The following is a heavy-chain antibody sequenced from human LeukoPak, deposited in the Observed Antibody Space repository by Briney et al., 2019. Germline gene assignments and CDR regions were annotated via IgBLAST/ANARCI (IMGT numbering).Heavy chain of an antibody. CDR1: GYTFTSYG. D-gene: IGHD1-26*01. CDR2: ISAYNGNT. CDR3: ARWRWELLWFDP. Sequence: ASVKVSCKASGYTFTSYGISWVRQAPGQGLEWMGWISAYNGNTNYAQKFQGRVTVTTGTSTSTAYMELRSLRSDDTAVYYCARWRWELLWFDPWGQGTLVTVSS. V-gene: IGHV1-18*01. J-gene: IGHJ5*02.